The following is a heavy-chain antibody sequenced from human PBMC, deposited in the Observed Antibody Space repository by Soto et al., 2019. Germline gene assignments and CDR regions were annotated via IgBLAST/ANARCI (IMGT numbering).Heavy chain of an antibody. CDR3: ARDHDSPN. D-gene: IGHD3-22*01. J-gene: IGHJ4*02. CDR1: GYTFTSYG. V-gene: IGHV1-69*13. CDR2: IIPIFGTA. Sequence: SVKVSCKASGYTFTSYGISWVRQAPGQGLEWMGGIIPIFGTANYAQKFQGRVTITADESTSTAYMELSSLRSEDTAVYYCARDHDSPNWGQGTLVTVSS.